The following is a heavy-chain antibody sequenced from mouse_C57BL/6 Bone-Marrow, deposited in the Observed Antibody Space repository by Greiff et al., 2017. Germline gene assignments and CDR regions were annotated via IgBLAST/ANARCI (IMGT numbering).Heavy chain of an antibody. D-gene: IGHD2-5*01. J-gene: IGHJ1*03. CDR3: TTYSNYWYFDV. CDR1: GFNIKDDY. CDR2: IDPENGDT. Sequence: VQLKESGAELVRPGASVKLSCTASGFNIKDDYMHWVKQRPEQGLEWIGWIDPENGDTEYASKFQGKATITADTSSNTAYLQLSSLTSEDTAVYYCTTYSNYWYFDVRGTGTTVTVSS. V-gene: IGHV14-4*01.